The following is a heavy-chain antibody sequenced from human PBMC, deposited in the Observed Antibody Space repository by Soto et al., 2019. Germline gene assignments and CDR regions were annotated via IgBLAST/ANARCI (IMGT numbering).Heavy chain of an antibody. J-gene: IGHJ6*02. V-gene: IGHV1-18*04. CDR1: GYSFTSYG. CDR3: ARDRIVGANRYYYYGMDV. CDR2: ISAYNGNT. D-gene: IGHD1-26*01. Sequence: XSVKVSYKASGYSFTSYGISWVRQAPGQGLEWMGWISAYNGNTNYAQKLQGRVTMTTDTSTSTAYMELRSLRSDDTAVYYCARDRIVGANRYYYYGMDVWGQGTTVTVSS.